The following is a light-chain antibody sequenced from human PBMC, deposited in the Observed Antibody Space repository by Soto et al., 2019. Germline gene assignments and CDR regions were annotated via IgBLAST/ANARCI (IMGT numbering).Light chain of an antibody. Sequence: QSVLTQPRSVSGSPGQSVTISCTGTSSDIGGYRYVSWYQHHPGKAPKLIIYDVSKQPSGVPDRFSGSKSGNRASLTISGLQADDEADYYCYSYAGGYTNVFGTGTKLTVL. CDR3: YSYAGGYTNV. J-gene: IGLJ1*01. CDR2: DVS. CDR1: SSDIGGYRY. V-gene: IGLV2-11*01.